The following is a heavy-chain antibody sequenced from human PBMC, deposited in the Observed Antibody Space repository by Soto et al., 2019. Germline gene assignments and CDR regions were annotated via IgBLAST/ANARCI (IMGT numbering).Heavy chain of an antibody. CDR3: ARGATTGLLRGAFDI. Sequence: QVPLVQSGAEVKKPGASVKVSCKASGYTFTGYYMHWVRQAPGQGLEWMGWINPNSGGTNYAQKFQGWVTMTRDTSISTAYMELSRLRSDDTAVYYCARGATTGLLRGAFDIWGQGKMVTVSS. CDR2: INPNSGGT. V-gene: IGHV1-2*04. D-gene: IGHD1-26*01. CDR1: GYTFTGYY. J-gene: IGHJ3*02.